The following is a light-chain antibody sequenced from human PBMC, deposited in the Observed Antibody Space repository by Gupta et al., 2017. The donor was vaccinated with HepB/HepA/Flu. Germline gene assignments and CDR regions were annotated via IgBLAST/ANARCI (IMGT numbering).Light chain of an antibody. V-gene: IGLV2-23*02. CDR3: YSCAGSSRV. CDR2: EVT. CDR1: SSDVGSYNL. J-gene: IGLJ2*01. Sequence: QSSLTQPAPPSASPGQSTTMSCIRTSSDVGSYNLVSWYQQHPGKAPKLFIYEVTKQPSGVCDRFSGSKSGDTAALTVSELQAEDEAYYYCYSCAGSSRVFGGGTKVTVL.